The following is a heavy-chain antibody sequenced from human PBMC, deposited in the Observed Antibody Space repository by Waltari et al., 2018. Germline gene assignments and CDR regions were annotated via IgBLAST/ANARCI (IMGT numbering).Heavy chain of an antibody. V-gene: IGHV3-48*02. Sequence: EVQLVESGGALVRRRGSSGLSLSDCGFTFSTYSMNWGRQAPGKGVEWISYIKSTGSTIHDAHSVKGRFTISRDNAKNSLYLQMNSLRDEDTAVYYCARGLGDYTYWGQGTLVTVSS. CDR3: ARGLGDYTY. D-gene: IGHD4-17*01. CDR2: IKSTGSTI. J-gene: IGHJ4*02. CDR1: GFTFSTYS.